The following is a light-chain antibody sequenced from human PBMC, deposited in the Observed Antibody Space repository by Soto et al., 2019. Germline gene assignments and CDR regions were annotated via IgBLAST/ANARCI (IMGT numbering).Light chain of an antibody. V-gene: IGLV2-14*01. CDR1: SSDRAIYNY. J-gene: IGLJ1*01. CDR2: QVT. Sequence: QSALAQPASVSGSPGQSITISCTGTSSDRAIYNYVSWYQQQPGKAPKLMIYQVTNRPSGVSNRFSGSRSGNTASLTISGLQAEYEADYYCSSYTDSSNYDVGTGTKV. CDR3: SSYTDSSNYD.